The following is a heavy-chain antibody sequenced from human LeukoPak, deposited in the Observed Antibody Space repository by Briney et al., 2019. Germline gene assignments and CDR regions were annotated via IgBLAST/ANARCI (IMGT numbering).Heavy chain of an antibody. CDR2: IRYDGSNK. Sequence: GGSLRLFCAASGFTFSSYGMHWVRQAPGKGLEWVAFIRYDGSNKYYADSVKGRFTISRDNAKNSLYLQMNSLRAEDTAVYYCASRLRDYYLRWFDPWGQGTLVTVSS. D-gene: IGHD4-17*01. V-gene: IGHV3-30*02. CDR3: ASRLRDYYLRWFDP. J-gene: IGHJ5*02. CDR1: GFTFSSYG.